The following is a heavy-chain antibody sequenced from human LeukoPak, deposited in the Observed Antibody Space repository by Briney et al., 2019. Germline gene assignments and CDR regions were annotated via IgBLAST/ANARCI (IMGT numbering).Heavy chain of an antibody. Sequence: PGRSLRLSCAASGFIFNDYPMQWVRQAPGEGLEWVSHIRWNSGNIGYADSVKGRVTISTDNTQKSMYLQVNRLRAEDTALYYCAKGGSMILVLNWFDSWGQGTLVTVSS. J-gene: IGHJ5*01. V-gene: IGHV3-9*01. CDR3: AKGGSMILVLNWFDS. CDR2: IRWNSGNI. CDR1: GFIFNDYP. D-gene: IGHD3-22*01.